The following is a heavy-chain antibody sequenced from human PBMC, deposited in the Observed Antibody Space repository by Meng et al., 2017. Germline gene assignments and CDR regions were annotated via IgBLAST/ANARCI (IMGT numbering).Heavy chain of an antibody. CDR1: GYTFISYG. CDR2: INPNSGGT. D-gene: IGHD3-22*01. V-gene: IGHV1-2*02. J-gene: IGHJ4*02. Sequence: ASVKVSCKASGYTFISYGISWVRQAPGQGLEWMGWINPNSGGTNYAQKFQGRVTMTRDTSISTAYMELSRLRSDDTAVYYCARLDITMIVGFDYWGQGTLVTVSS. CDR3: ARLDITMIVGFDY.